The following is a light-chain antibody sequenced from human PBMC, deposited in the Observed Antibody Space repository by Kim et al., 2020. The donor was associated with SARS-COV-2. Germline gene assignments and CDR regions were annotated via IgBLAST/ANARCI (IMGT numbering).Light chain of an antibody. J-gene: IGKJ4*01. V-gene: IGKV1-5*01. CDR2: DAS. CDR1: QSINGW. CDR3: QQYNGYVLT. Sequence: DIQMTQSPSTLSASVGDRVTITCRASQSINGWLAWYQQKPGKAPNLLIYDASSLESGVPSRFSGSGSGTEFTLTISSLQPDDFATYYCQQYNGYVLTFGGGTKVDTK.